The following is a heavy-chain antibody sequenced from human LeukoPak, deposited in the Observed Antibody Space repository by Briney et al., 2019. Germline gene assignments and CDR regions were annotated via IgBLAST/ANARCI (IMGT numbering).Heavy chain of an antibody. J-gene: IGHJ6*02. CDR3: LSASWAGPRDYYYYYGMDV. D-gene: IGHD3-3*02. CDR1: GFTFSSYA. Sequence: GGSLRLSCAASGFTFSSYAMSWVRQAPGKGLEWVAVISYDGSNKYYADSVKGRFTISRDNSKNTLYLQMNSLRAEDTAVYYCLSASWAGPRDYYYYYGMDVWGQGTTVTVSS. V-gene: IGHV3-30*03. CDR2: ISYDGSNK.